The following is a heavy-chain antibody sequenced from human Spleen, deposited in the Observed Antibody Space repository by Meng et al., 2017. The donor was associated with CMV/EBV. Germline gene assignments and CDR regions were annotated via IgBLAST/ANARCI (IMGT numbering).Heavy chain of an antibody. V-gene: IGHV4-61*01. CDR1: GGSVSSGSYY. D-gene: IGHD5-18*01. J-gene: IGHJ4*02. CDR2: IYYSGST. CDR3: ARDPSGYSYGVGY. Sequence: VSGGSVSSGSYYWSWIRQPPGKGLEWIGYIYYSGSTNYNPSLKSRVTISVDTSKNQFSLKLSSVTAADMAVYYCARDPSGYSYGVGYWGQGTLVTVSS.